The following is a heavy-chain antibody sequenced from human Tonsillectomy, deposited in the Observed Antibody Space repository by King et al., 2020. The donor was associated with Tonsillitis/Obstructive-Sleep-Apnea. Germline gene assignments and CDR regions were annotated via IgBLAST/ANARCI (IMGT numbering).Heavy chain of an antibody. D-gene: IGHD3-10*01. CDR3: TRDRVNFYGTGSNYSDGIDV. CDR2: IGAAGAP. CDR1: GLTFSRYD. J-gene: IGHJ6*02. V-gene: IGHV3-13*04. Sequence: QLVESGGGLVQPGGSLRLSCSASGLTFSRYDMHWVRQAPGKGLEWVSAIGAAGAPYYADSVKGRFTISRENAKNSLYLQMNSLRAGDTAVYYCTRDRVNFYGTGSNYSDGIDVCGQGTTVTVSS.